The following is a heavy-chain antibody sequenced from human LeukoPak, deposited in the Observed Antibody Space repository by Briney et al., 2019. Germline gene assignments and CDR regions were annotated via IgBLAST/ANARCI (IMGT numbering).Heavy chain of an antibody. CDR2: ISGSGGGT. J-gene: IGHJ6*03. CDR3: AKNRGAGSHYYYHMNV. Sequence: GGSLRLSCAASGFTSSTYAMSWVCQAAGKGLEWVSLISGSGGGTYYADSVKGRFTISRDNSKNTLYLQLNSLRVEDTAVYYCAKNRGAGSHYYYHMNVWGKGTTVTVSS. D-gene: IGHD1-26*01. CDR1: GFTSSTYA. V-gene: IGHV3-23*01.